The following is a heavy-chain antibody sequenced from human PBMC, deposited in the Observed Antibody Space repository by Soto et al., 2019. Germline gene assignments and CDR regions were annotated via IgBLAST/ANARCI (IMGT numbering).Heavy chain of an antibody. D-gene: IGHD3-22*01. Sequence: TGGSLRLSCAASGFTFSSYAMSWVRQAPGKGLEWVSAISGSGGSTYYADSVKGRFTISRDNSKNTLYLQMNSLRAEDTAVYYCAKVLDSYYYDSSGPFDYWGQGALVTVSS. CDR2: ISGSGGST. CDR3: AKVLDSYYYDSSGPFDY. J-gene: IGHJ4*02. V-gene: IGHV3-23*01. CDR1: GFTFSSYA.